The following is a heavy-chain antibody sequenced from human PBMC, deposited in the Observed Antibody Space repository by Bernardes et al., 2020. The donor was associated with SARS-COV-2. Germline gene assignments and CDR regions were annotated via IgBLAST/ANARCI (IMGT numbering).Heavy chain of an antibody. J-gene: IGHJ4*02. CDR3: ARVDFSNHYYFDY. D-gene: IGHD4-4*01. V-gene: IGHV3-21*06. CDR1: GFTFSSYT. CDR2: ISTSSSYI. Sequence: GGSLRLSCAASGFTFSSYTMNWVRQAPGKGLEWISSISTSSSYISYSDSVRGRFTISRDNAKNSVSLQMNSLRAEDTAVYYCARVDFSNHYYFDYWGQGTPVTVSS.